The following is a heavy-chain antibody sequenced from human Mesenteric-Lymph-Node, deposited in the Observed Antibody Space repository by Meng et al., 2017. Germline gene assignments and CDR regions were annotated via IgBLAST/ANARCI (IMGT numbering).Heavy chain of an antibody. CDR1: GGTFSSYT. Sequence: SVKVSCKASGGTFSSYTISWVRQAPGQGLEWMGRIIPILGIANYAQKFQGRVTITADKSTSTAYMELSRLRSEDTAVYYCARGGYSSGWYVDAFDIWGQGTMVTVSS. CDR3: ARGGYSSGWYVDAFDI. CDR2: IIPILGIA. D-gene: IGHD6-19*01. V-gene: IGHV1-69*02. J-gene: IGHJ3*02.